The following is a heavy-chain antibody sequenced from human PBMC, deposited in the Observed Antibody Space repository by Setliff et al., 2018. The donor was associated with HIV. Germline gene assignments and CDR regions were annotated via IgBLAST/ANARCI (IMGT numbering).Heavy chain of an antibody. J-gene: IGHJ3*01. CDR3: ARDPYDSRALDSSAYGAFDF. CDR1: GFTFSSYW. Sequence: PGGSLRLSCAASGFTFSSYWMSWVRQAPGKGLEWVANINQDGSARVYVDSVQGRFTISRDNAKNSLYLQMDNLRAEDTALYYCARDPYDSRALDSSAYGAFDFWGQGTMVTVSS. D-gene: IGHD3-22*01. CDR2: INQDGSAR. V-gene: IGHV3-7*03.